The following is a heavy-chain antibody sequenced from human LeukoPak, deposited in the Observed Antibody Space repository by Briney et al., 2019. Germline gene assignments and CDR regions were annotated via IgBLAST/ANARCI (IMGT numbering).Heavy chain of an antibody. Sequence: GGSLRLSCAASGFSFSTYWMTWVRQAPGKGLEWVANIKEDGSEKFYMDSVKGRFTISRDNSKNTLYLQMNSLRAEDTAVYYCASSYYYYYMDVWGKGTTVTVSS. CDR3: ASSYYYYYMDV. CDR1: GFSFSTYW. J-gene: IGHJ6*03. V-gene: IGHV3-7*01. CDR2: IKEDGSEK. D-gene: IGHD3-16*02.